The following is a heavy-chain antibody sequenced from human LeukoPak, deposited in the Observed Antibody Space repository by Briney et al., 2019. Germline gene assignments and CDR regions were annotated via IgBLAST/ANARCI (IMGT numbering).Heavy chain of an antibody. D-gene: IGHD3-10*01. CDR1: GGSLSSISYD. CDR3: ARTGPMVRAPHDAFDI. V-gene: IGHV4-39*07. J-gene: IGHJ3*02. CDR2: IYYSQSI. Sequence: SETLSLTCSVSGGSLSSISYDWGWLRQPPGNGLEGIGSIYYSQSIYYKPSLKTRVTISVDTSKNQFSLKLSSVTAADTAVYYCARTGPMVRAPHDAFDIWGQGTMVTVSS.